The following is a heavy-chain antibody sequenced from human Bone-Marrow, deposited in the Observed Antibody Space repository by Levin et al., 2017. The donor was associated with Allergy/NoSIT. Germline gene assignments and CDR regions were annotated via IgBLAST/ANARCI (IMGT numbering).Heavy chain of an antibody. J-gene: IGHJ4*02. D-gene: IGHD5-12*01. CDR2: ISYDGRIK. CDR3: AKDISPTNVDIVEGYFDS. Sequence: PGGSLRLSCAASGFSFRTYGFHWVRQAPGKGLEWVAVISYDGRIKDYAASVKGRFTISRDNSKNTLYLQMDSLRAEDTAVYYCAKDISPTNVDIVEGYFDSWGLGTRVTVSS. CDR1: GFSFRTYG. V-gene: IGHV3-30*18.